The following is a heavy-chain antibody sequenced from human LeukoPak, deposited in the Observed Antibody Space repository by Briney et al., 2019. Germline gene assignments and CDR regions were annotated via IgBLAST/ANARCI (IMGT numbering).Heavy chain of an antibody. V-gene: IGHV4-59*01. CDR1: GGSISSYY. D-gene: IGHD6-13*01. J-gene: IGHJ4*02. CDR2: IYYSGST. CDR3: ARDRGIAASRIDY. Sequence: SETLSLTCTVSGGSISSYYWSWIRQPPGKGLEWIGYIYYSGSTNYNPSLKSRVTISVDTSKNQFSLKLSSVTAADTAVYYCARDRGIAASRIDYWGQGTLVTVSS.